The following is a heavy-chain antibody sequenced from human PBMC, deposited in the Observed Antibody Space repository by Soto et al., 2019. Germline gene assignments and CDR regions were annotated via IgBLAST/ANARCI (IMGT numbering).Heavy chain of an antibody. CDR3: SRDPDSSAYRFAY. CDR2: TYYRSKWYN. Sequence: SQTLSLTCAISGDSVSSNSAAWHWIRQSPSRGLEWLGRTYYRSKWYNDYAVSVKSRITINPDTSKNQFSLQLNSVTPEDTAVYYFSRDPDSSAYRFAYWGQGTSVTVSS. D-gene: IGHD3-22*01. CDR1: GDSVSSNSAA. V-gene: IGHV6-1*01. J-gene: IGHJ4*02.